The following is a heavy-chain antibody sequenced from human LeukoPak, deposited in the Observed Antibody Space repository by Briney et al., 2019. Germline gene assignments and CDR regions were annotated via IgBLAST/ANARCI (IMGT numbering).Heavy chain of an antibody. V-gene: IGHV3-74*01. CDR3: ARAEGYSSGWYDFDY. D-gene: IGHD6-19*01. CDR2: INSDGSST. CDR1: GFTFSSYW. J-gene: IGHJ4*02. Sequence: GGSLRLSCAASGFTFSSYWMHWVRQAPGKGLVWVSRINSDGSSTSYADSVKGRFTISRDNAKNTLYLQMNSLRAEDTAVYYCARAEGYSSGWYDFDYWGQGTLVTVSS.